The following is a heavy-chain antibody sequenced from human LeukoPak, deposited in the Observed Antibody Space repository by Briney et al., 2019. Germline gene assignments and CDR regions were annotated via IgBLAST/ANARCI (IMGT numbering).Heavy chain of an antibody. CDR3: ARSPQGWFDP. V-gene: IGHV3-30*04. Sequence: GGSLRLSCAASGFTFSSYAMHWVRQAPGKGLEWVAVISYDGSNRYYADSVKGRFTISRDNSKNTLYLQMNSLRSEDTAVYYCARSPQGWFDPWGQGTLVTVSS. CDR1: GFTFSSYA. J-gene: IGHJ5*02. CDR2: ISYDGSNR.